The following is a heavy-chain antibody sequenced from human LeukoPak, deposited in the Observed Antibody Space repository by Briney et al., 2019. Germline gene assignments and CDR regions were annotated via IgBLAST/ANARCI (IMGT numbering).Heavy chain of an antibody. CDR1: GGSISSGGYS. CDR2: IYYSGST. CDR3: ARDRFWGLDY. V-gene: IGHV4-61*08. Sequence: SETLSLTCAVSGGSISSGGYSWSWIRQPPGKGLEWIGYIYYSGSTNYNPSLKSRVTISVDTSKNQFSLKLSSVTAADTAVYYCARDRFWGLDYWGQGTLVTVSS. J-gene: IGHJ4*02. D-gene: IGHD7-27*01.